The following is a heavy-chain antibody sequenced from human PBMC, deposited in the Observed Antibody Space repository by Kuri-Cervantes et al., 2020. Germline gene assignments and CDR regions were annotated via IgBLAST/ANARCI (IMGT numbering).Heavy chain of an antibody. Sequence: ASVKVSCKTSGYSFTGYYLHWVRQAPGQGLEWMGWINPNSGDTKYAQKCQDWVTMTRDTSIRTAYMDLTRLRSDDTAVYYRARARRYSGYDYGRRAEYFQHWGQGTLVTVSS. CDR1: GYSFTGYY. CDR3: ARARRYSGYDYGRRAEYFQH. V-gene: IGHV1-2*04. CDR2: INPNSGDT. J-gene: IGHJ1*01. D-gene: IGHD5-12*01.